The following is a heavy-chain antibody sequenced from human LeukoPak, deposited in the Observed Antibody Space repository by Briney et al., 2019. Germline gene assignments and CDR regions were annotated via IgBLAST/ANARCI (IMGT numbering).Heavy chain of an antibody. Sequence: SGGSLRLSCAASGFTFSSSAMSWVRQAPGKGLYWVSAISGSGTGTYYADSVKGRFTISRDNSKNTLYLQMNSLSAEDTAVYFCAKMENYESSGPSYFDYWGQGTLVTVSS. CDR2: ISGSGTGT. J-gene: IGHJ4*02. D-gene: IGHD3-22*01. CDR1: GFTFSSSA. CDR3: AKMENYESSGPSYFDY. V-gene: IGHV3-23*01.